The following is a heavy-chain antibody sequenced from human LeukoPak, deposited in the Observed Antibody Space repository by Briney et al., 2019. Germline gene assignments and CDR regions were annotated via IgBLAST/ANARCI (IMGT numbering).Heavy chain of an antibody. CDR3: ARDPPHYYDSSGDAFDI. J-gene: IGHJ3*02. CDR1: GYTFTSYY. Sequence: ASVKVSCKASGYTFTSYYMHWVRQAPGQGLEWRGIINPSGGSTSYAQKFQGRVTMTRDTSTSTVYMELSSLRSEDTAVYYCARDPPHYYDSSGDAFDIWGQGTMVTVSS. CDR2: INPSGGST. V-gene: IGHV1-46*01. D-gene: IGHD3-22*01.